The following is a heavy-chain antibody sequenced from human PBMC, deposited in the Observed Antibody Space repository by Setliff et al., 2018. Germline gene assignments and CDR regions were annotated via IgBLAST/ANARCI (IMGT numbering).Heavy chain of an antibody. CDR3: ARESYDSSGYIYYFDY. J-gene: IGHJ4*02. D-gene: IGHD3-22*01. CDR2: IYPGDSDT. Sequence: PGESLKISCKGSGYSFTSYWIGWVRQMPGKGLEWMGIIYPGDSDTRYSPSFQGRVTISADKSISTAYLQWSSLKASDTAMYYCARESYDSSGYIYYFDYWGQGTLVTVSS. CDR1: GYSFTSYW. V-gene: IGHV5-51*01.